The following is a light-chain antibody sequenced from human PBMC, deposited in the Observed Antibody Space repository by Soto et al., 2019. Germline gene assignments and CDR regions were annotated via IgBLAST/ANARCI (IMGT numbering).Light chain of an antibody. J-gene: IGKJ1*01. CDR3: LQHNSYPWT. CDR1: QGIGHD. CDR2: AAS. Sequence: DLQMTQSPSSLSASVGDRVTITCRASQGIGHDLGWYQQKPGKAPKRLIYAASSLQSGVPSRFSGSGSGTEFTLTISSLQPEDFATYYCLQHNSYPWTFGQGTKVEIK. V-gene: IGKV1-17*01.